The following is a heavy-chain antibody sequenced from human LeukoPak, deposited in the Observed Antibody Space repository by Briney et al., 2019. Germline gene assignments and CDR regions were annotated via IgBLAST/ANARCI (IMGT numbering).Heavy chain of an antibody. CDR3: AKDRIAVAGTAFDY. V-gene: IGHV3-33*06. J-gene: IGHJ4*02. Sequence: GRSLRLSCAASGFTFSSYGMHWVRQAPGKGLEWVAVIWYDGSNKYCADSVKGRFTISRDNSKNTLYLQMNSLRAEDTAVYYCAKDRIAVAGTAFDYWGQGTLVTVSS. D-gene: IGHD6-19*01. CDR1: GFTFSSYG. CDR2: IWYDGSNK.